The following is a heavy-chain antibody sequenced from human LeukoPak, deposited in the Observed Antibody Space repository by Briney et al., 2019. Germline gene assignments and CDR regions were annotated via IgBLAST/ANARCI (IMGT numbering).Heavy chain of an antibody. CDR3: ARLSGSGTPLYYYYYMDV. V-gene: IGHV4-39*07. J-gene: IGHJ6*03. CDR2: INHSGST. D-gene: IGHD3-10*01. Sequence: SETLSLTCSVSGASLSTSPYYWGWIRQPPGKGLEWIGEINHSGSTNYNPSLKSRVTISVDTSKNQFSLKLSSVTAEDTAVYYCARLSGSGTPLYYYYYMDVWGKGTTVTISS. CDR1: GASLSTSPYY.